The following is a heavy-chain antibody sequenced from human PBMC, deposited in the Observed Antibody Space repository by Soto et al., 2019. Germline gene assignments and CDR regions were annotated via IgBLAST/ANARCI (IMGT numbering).Heavy chain of an antibody. V-gene: IGHV1-69*01. Sequence: QVQLVQSGAEVKKPGSSVKVSCKASGGTFSSYAISWVRQAPGQGLEWMGGIIPIFGTANYAQKFQDRVTITADESTSTAYMELSSLRSEDTAVYYCARDANYDFWSGYYPYNWFDPWGQGTLVTVSS. J-gene: IGHJ5*02. D-gene: IGHD3-3*01. CDR1: GGTFSSYA. CDR2: IIPIFGTA. CDR3: ARDANYDFWSGYYPYNWFDP.